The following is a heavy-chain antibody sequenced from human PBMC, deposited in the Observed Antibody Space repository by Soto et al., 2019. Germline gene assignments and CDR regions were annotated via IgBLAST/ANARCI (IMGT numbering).Heavy chain of an antibody. D-gene: IGHD3-10*01. CDR3: ARDRGRLLWFGEATKKYYYCMDV. J-gene: IGHJ6*02. CDR1: GYTFTSYG. CDR2: ISAYNGNT. V-gene: IGHV1-18*01. Sequence: QVQLVQSGAEVKKPGASVKVSCKASGYTFTSYGISWVRQAPGQGLEWMGWISAYNGNTNYAQKLQGRVTMTTDTSTSTAYMEVRSLRSDDTAVYYCARDRGRLLWFGEATKKYYYCMDVWGQGTTVTVSS.